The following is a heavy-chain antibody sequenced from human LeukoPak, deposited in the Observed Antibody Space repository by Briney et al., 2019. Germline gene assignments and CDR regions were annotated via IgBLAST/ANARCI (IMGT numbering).Heavy chain of an antibody. V-gene: IGHV3-53*01. D-gene: IGHD1-26*01. CDR2: IYSGGGT. CDR3: AKGPVSAIVGATTLDY. J-gene: IGHJ4*02. CDR1: GFXVSSNY. Sequence: GGSLRLSCAASGFXVSSNYISWVRQAPGKGLEWVSVIYSGGGTYYADSVKGWFSISRDNSKNTVYLQMNSLRVEDTAVYYCAKGPVSAIVGATTLDYWGQGILVTVSS.